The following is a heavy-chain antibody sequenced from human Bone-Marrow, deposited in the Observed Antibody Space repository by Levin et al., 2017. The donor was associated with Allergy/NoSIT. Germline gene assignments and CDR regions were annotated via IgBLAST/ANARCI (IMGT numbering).Heavy chain of an antibody. V-gene: IGHV4-59*01. CDR1: GGSMNNYY. Sequence: SETLSLTCTVSGGSMNNYYWNWIRQPPGKGLEWIGYIYYSGSTNFNPSLRSRITMSVHTSKNQFSLTLNAVTAADTAVYHCARSDRHGNGGPCYSEVDAFDIWGLGTMVTVSS. D-gene: IGHD2-15*01. CDR2: IYYSGST. CDR3: ARSDRHGNGGPCYSEVDAFDI. J-gene: IGHJ3*02.